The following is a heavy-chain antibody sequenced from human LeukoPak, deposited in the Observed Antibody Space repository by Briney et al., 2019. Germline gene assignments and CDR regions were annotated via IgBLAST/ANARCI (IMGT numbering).Heavy chain of an antibody. CDR2: ISYDGSNK. CDR1: GFTFSSYG. V-gene: IGHV3-30*18. CDR3: AKDSGSYFQAY. Sequence: GGSLRLSCAASGFTFSSYGMHWVRQAPGKGLEWVAVISYDGSNKYYADSVKGRFTISRDNSKNTLYLQMNSLRAEDTAVYYCAKDSGSYFQAYWGQGTLVTVPS. D-gene: IGHD1-26*01. J-gene: IGHJ4*02.